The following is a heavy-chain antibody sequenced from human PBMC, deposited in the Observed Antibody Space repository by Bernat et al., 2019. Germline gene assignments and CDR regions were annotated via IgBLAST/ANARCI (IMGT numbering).Heavy chain of an antibody. J-gene: IGHJ3*01. CDR2: ISPDGNNK. V-gene: IGHV3-30*04. D-gene: IGHD6-19*01. CDR1: GFSLSNSV. Sequence: QVQLVESGGDVVQPGRSLRLSCTASGFSLSNSVMHWVRQAPGKGLDWVPLISPDGNNKPYSDSVKGRFTISRDKSEKLYLQMDSLKPEDTAVYFCVREGYSSGRAGAFNLWGRGTMVTVSS. CDR3: VREGYSSGRAGAFNL.